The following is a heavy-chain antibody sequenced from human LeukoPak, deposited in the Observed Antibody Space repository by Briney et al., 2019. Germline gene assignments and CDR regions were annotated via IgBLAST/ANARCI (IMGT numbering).Heavy chain of an antibody. CDR1: GFTFSSYG. CDR2: ISYDGSNK. D-gene: IGHD3-16*01. Sequence: AGGSLRLSCAAFGFTFSSYGMHWVRQAPGKGLEWVAVISYDGSNKYYADSVKGRFTISRDNSKNTLYLQMNSLRAEDTAVYYCAKARGGHRYFDYWGQGTLVTVSS. V-gene: IGHV3-30*18. J-gene: IGHJ4*02. CDR3: AKARGGHRYFDY.